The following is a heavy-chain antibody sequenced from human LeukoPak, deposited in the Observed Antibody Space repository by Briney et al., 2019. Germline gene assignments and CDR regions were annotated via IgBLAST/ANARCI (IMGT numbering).Heavy chain of an antibody. CDR1: GDSISSYY. D-gene: IGHD2-15*01. J-gene: IGHJ4*02. CDR3: ARGARKLVVAATYYFDY. V-gene: IGHV4-59*12. CDR2: IYYSGST. Sequence: PSETLSLTCTVSGDSISSYYWSWIRQPPGKGLEWIGYIYYSGSTNYSPSLKSRVTISVDTSKNQFSLKLSSVTAADTAVYYCARGARKLVVAATYYFDYWGQGTLVTVSS.